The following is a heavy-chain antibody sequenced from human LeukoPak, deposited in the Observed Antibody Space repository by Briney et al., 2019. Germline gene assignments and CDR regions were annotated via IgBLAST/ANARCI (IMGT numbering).Heavy chain of an antibody. D-gene: IGHD3-10*01. CDR2: ISAYNGNT. CDR1: GYTLTSYG. J-gene: IGHJ4*02. Sequence: GASVKVSCKASGYTLTSYGISWVRQAPGQGLEWMGWISAYNGNTNYAQKLQGRVTMTTDTSTSTAYMELRSLRSDDTAVYYCARSAGIPYYYGSGIPYDYWGQGTLVTVSS. CDR3: ARSAGIPYYYGSGIPYDY. V-gene: IGHV1-18*01.